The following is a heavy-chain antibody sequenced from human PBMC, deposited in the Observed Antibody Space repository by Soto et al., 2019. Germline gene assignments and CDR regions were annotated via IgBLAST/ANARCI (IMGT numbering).Heavy chain of an antibody. CDR3: ARGIGYCSSINCYSSRRLRFDS. D-gene: IGHD2-2*01. V-gene: IGHV4-34*01. CDR1: GGSFSGYY. CDR2: VNHSGTT. Sequence: SETLSLTCAVYGGSFSGYYWTWIRQSPEKGLEWIGEVNHSGTTYYNPSLKTRVTISVHTPKNQFSLKMSSVTSADTAVYYCARGIGYCSSINCYSSRRLRFDSWGQGTLVTVSS. J-gene: IGHJ4*02.